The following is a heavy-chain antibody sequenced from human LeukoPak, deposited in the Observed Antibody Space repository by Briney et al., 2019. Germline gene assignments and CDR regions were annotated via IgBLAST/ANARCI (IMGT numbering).Heavy chain of an antibody. CDR2: ISAYNGNT. V-gene: IGHV1-18*01. J-gene: IGHJ4*02. CDR1: GYTFTSYG. Sequence: ASVKVSCKASGYTFTSYGISWVRQAPGQGLEWMGWISAYNGNTNYAQKLQGRVTMTTDTSTSTAYMELRSLRSEDTAVYYCARNNLTGYYSPIDYWGQGTLVTVSS. CDR3: ARNNLTGYYSPIDY. D-gene: IGHD3-9*01.